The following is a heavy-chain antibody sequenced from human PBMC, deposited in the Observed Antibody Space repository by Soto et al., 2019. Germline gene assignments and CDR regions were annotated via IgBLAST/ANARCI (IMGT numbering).Heavy chain of an antibody. CDR3: ARRPLMVYAIALPENYYGMDV. V-gene: IGHV3-21*01. CDR2: ISSSSSYI. D-gene: IGHD2-8*01. CDR1: GFTFSSYA. Sequence: EVQLLESGGGLVQPGGSLRLSCAASGFTFSSYAMSWVRQAPGKGLEWVSSISSSSSYIYYADSVKGRFTISRDNAKNSLYLQMNSLRAEDTAVYYCARRPLMVYAIALPENYYGMDVWGQGTTVTVSS. J-gene: IGHJ6*02.